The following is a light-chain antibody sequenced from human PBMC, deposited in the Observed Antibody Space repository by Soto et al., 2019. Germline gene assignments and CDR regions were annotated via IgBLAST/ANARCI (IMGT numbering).Light chain of an antibody. V-gene: IGKV1-9*01. Sequence: IQLTQSPSSLSASVGDRVTITCRASQDISSSLGWYQQKPGKAPKLLIYAASSLQSGVPSRFSGSGFGTDFTLTISSLQAEDFASYFCQQRRSYPSTFGGGTKVDIK. CDR3: QQRRSYPST. CDR1: QDISSS. J-gene: IGKJ4*01. CDR2: AAS.